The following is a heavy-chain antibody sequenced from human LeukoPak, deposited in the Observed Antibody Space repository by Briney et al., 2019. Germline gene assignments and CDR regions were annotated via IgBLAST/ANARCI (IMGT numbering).Heavy chain of an antibody. J-gene: IGHJ4*02. CDR3: ARGGYCSSTSCIDY. CDR2: MNPNSGNT. CDR1: GYTFTSYD. D-gene: IGHD2-2*01. Sequence: ASVKVSCKASGYTFTSYDINWVRQATGQGLEWMGWMNPNSGNTGYAQKFQGRVTMTRNTSISTAYMELSSLRSEDTAVYYRARGGYCSSTSCIDYWGQGTLVTVSS. V-gene: IGHV1-8*01.